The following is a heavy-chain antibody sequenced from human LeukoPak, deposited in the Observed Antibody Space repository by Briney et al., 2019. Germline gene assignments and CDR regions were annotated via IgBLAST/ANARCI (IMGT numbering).Heavy chain of an antibody. CDR3: ARGKIVGATTPRDAFDI. CDR2: IYSGGST. D-gene: IGHD1-26*01. J-gene: IGHJ3*02. Sequence: GGSLRLSCAASGFTVSSNYMSWVRQAPGKGLEWVSVIYSGGSTYYADSVKGRFTISRDNSKNTLYLQMNSLRAEDTAVYYCARGKIVGATTPRDAFDIWGQGTMVTVSS. CDR1: GFTVSSNY. V-gene: IGHV3-66*02.